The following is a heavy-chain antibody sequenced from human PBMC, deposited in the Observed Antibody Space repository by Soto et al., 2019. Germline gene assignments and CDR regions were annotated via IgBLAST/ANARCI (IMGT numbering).Heavy chain of an antibody. Sequence: SETLSRTCTVPGGSISSYYWSWIRQPPGKGLEWIGYIYYSGSTNYNPSLKSRVTISVDTSKNQFSLKLSSVTAADTAVYYCARVGGYSGYDWGLYYYYGMDVWGQGTTVTVSS. J-gene: IGHJ6*02. V-gene: IGHV4-59*01. CDR3: ARVGGYSGYDWGLYYYYGMDV. CDR2: IYYSGST. CDR1: GGSISSYY. D-gene: IGHD5-12*01.